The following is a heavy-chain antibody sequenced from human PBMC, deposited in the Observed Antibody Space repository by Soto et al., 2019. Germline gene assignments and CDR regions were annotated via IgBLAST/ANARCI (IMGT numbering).Heavy chain of an antibody. Sequence: QVQLVESGGGVVQPGMSLRLSCAASGFTFSGYGMHWVRQAPGKGLEWVAVTRHDGSNTYYADSVRGRFTISRDNSNKMLYLQMNSLRAEDTAVYYCARDGVGTTTYFGYFDYWGQGTLVTVSS. D-gene: IGHD1-26*01. CDR1: GFTFSGYG. V-gene: IGHV3-33*01. J-gene: IGHJ4*02. CDR2: TRHDGSNT. CDR3: ARDGVGTTTYFGYFDY.